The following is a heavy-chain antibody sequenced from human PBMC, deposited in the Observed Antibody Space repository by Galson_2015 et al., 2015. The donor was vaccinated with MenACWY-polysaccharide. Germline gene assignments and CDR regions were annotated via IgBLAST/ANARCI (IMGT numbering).Heavy chain of an antibody. CDR1: GFTFTSYA. J-gene: IGHJ5*02. V-gene: IGHV3-23*01. CDR2: IRSSGTNT. D-gene: IGHD3-3*01. CDR3: AKDSTDFWSVAGRFDH. Sequence: SLRLSCAASGFTFTSYAMSWVRQAPGKGLEWVSAIRSSGTNTYYADSVKGRFTTSRDNSKNTLYLQMNSLRAEDTAAYYCAKDSTDFWSVAGRFDHWGQGTLVTVSS.